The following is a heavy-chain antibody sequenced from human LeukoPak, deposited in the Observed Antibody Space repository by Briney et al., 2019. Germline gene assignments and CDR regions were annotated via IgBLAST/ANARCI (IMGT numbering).Heavy chain of an antibody. CDR1: EYTFNKEW. Sequence: GEPLKISCKGSEYTFNKEWIAWVRQMPGKGLEWMAIIYPGRYSPSFQGQVTISADKSISTAYLQWSSLKASDTAIYYCARLLKKTAFDLWGQGTMVIVSS. J-gene: IGHJ3*01. V-gene: IGHV5-51*01. CDR3: ARLLKKTAFDL. CDR2: IYPG.